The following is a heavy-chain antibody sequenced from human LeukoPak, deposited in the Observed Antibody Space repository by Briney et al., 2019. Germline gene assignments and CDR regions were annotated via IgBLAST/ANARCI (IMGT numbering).Heavy chain of an antibody. Sequence: SVKVSCKASGGTFSSYAINWVRQAPGQGLEWMGRIIPMLGTVSYAQKFQGRVTIIADKFTSTAYMELSSLRSEDTAMYYCARDQKVGATPYFGMDVWGQGTTVTVSS. J-gene: IGHJ6*02. CDR3: ARDQKVGATPYFGMDV. CDR2: IIPMLGTV. CDR1: GGTFSSYA. V-gene: IGHV1-69*04. D-gene: IGHD1-26*01.